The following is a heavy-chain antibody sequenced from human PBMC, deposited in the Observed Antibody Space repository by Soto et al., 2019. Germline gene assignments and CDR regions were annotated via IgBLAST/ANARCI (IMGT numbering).Heavy chain of an antibody. CDR1: GFTFSDYY. D-gene: IGHD2-2*01. J-gene: IGHJ4*02. CDR3: ASDPPDIVVVPAPGH. CDR2: ISSSGSTI. Sequence: QVQLVESGGGLVKPGGSLRLSCAASGFTFSDYYMSWIRQAPGKGLEWVSYISSSGSTIYYADSVKGRFTISRDNAKNSLYLQINSLRAEDTPVYYCASDPPDIVVVPAPGHWGQGTLVTVSS. V-gene: IGHV3-11*01.